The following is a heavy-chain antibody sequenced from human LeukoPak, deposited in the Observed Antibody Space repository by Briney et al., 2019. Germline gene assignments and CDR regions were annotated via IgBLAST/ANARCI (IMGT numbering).Heavy chain of an antibody. D-gene: IGHD3-10*01. CDR1: GGSISSYY. J-gene: IGHJ5*02. CDR2: IYYSGST. Sequence: SETLSLTCTVSGGSISSYYWSWIRQPPGKGLEWIGYIYYSGSTNYNPSLKSRVTISVDTSKNQFSLKLSSVTAADTAVYYCAREGPHYGSGSYYNWFDPWGQGTLVTVSS. CDR3: AREGPHYGSGSYYNWFDP. V-gene: IGHV4-59*01.